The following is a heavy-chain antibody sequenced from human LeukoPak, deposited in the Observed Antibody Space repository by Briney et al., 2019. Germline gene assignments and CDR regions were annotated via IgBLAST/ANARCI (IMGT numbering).Heavy chain of an antibody. CDR2: INPNSGGT. V-gene: IGHV1-2*02. CDR3: ARAGGEYCGGDCYLS. J-gene: IGHJ5*02. Sequence: GASVKVSCKASGYTFTGYYMHWVRQAPGQGLEWMGWINPNSGGTNYAQKFQGRVTMTRDTSISTAYMELSRLRSDDTAVYYCARAGGEYCGGDCYLSWGQGTLVTVSS. CDR1: GYTFTGYY. D-gene: IGHD2-21*02.